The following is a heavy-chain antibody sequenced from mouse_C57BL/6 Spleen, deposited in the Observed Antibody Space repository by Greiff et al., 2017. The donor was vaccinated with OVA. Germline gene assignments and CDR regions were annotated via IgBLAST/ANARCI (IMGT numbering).Heavy chain of an antibody. CDR3: ASGGYDYDGYFDV. CDR2: ISSGSSTI. Sequence: EVQVVESGGGLVKPGGSLKLSCAASGFTFSDYGMHWVRQAPEKGLEWVAYISSGSSTIYYADTVKGRFTISRDNAKNTLFLQMTSLRSEDTAMYYCASGGYDYDGYFDVWGTGTTVTVSS. V-gene: IGHV5-17*01. D-gene: IGHD2-4*01. J-gene: IGHJ1*03. CDR1: GFTFSDYG.